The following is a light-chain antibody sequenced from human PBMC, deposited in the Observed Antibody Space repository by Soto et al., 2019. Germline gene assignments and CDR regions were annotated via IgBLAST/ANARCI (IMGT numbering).Light chain of an antibody. Sequence: DLQMTQSPSSLSASVGDRVTITCRASQTISTYLNWYQQKPGKAPKLLIYAASTLQSGVPSRFSGSGSGTYFTLTINSLQPEDFATYYCQQSHGIPYTFGQGTKLEIK. CDR1: QTISTY. CDR2: AAS. CDR3: QQSHGIPYT. J-gene: IGKJ2*01. V-gene: IGKV1-39*01.